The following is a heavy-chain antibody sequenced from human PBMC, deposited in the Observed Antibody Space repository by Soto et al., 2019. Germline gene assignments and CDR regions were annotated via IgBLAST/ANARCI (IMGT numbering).Heavy chain of an antibody. CDR2: ISGSGGST. Sequence: SLSLSCAASGFTFSSYAMSWVRQAPGKGLEWVSAISGSGGSTYYADSVKGRFTISRDNSKNTLYLQMNSLRAEDTAVYYCAKDHYGDYGEYDWFDPWGQGTLVTVSS. J-gene: IGHJ5*02. CDR1: GFTFSSYA. V-gene: IGHV3-23*01. CDR3: AKDHYGDYGEYDWFDP. D-gene: IGHD4-17*01.